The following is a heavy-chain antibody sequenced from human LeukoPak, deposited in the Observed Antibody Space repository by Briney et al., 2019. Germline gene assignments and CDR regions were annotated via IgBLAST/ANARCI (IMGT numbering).Heavy chain of an antibody. J-gene: IGHJ4*02. CDR3: ARIDSSWGEWVDY. V-gene: IGHV3-11*01. D-gene: IGHD6-13*01. Sequence: PGGSLRLSCAASGFTFSDYYMSWIRQAPGMGLEWVSYISSSGSTIYYADSVKGRFTISRDNAKNSLYLQMNSLRAEDTAVYYCARIDSSWGEWVDYWGQGTLVTVSS. CDR2: ISSSGSTI. CDR1: GFTFSDYY.